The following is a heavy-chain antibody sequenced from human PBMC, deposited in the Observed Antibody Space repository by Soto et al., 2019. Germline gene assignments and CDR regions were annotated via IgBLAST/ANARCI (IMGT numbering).Heavy chain of an antibody. CDR2: MNPRSGGT. CDR1: GYTFTNYY. Sequence: VASVKVSCKASGYTFTNYYMHWVRQAPGQGLEWMGWMNPRSGGTKYAQAFQDRVTMTRDASISTAYMEVTSLRHGGTAVYFCARSDDSTSYPLDLWGPGTLVTVSS. CDR3: ARSDDSTSYPLDL. V-gene: IGHV1-2*02. J-gene: IGHJ5*02. D-gene: IGHD4-4*01.